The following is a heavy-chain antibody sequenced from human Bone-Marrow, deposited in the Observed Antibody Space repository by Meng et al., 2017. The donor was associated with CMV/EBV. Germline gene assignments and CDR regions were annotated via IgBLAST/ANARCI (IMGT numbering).Heavy chain of an antibody. CDR3: AKDLADYDTLDY. J-gene: IGHJ4*02. Sequence: SCAASGFTFSSYGMHWVRQAPGKGLEWVAVISYDGSNKYYADSVKGRFTISRDNSKNTLYLQMNSLRAEDTAVYYCAKDLADYDTLDYWGQGTLVTVSS. CDR1: GFTFSSYG. V-gene: IGHV3-30*18. D-gene: IGHD3-9*01. CDR2: ISYDGSNK.